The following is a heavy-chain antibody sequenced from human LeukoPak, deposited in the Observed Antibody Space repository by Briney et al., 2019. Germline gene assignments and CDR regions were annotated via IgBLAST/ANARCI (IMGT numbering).Heavy chain of an antibody. J-gene: IGHJ4*02. CDR1: GGSISTYY. CDR3: ARYCSGGSCYSGQFDY. CDR2: IYYTGST. V-gene: IGHV4-59*08. D-gene: IGHD2-15*01. Sequence: PSETLSLTYTVCGGSISTYYWSWIRQPPGKGLEWIGYIYYTGSTNYNPSLKSRVTISLDTSKNQFSLKLSSVTAADTAVYYCARYCSGGSCYSGQFDYWGQGTLVTVSS.